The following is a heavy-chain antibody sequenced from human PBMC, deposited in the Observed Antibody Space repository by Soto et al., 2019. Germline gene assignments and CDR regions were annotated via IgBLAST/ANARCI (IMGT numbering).Heavy chain of an antibody. V-gene: IGHV4-30-2*01. CDR3: ARETNTAMSPGWFDP. D-gene: IGHD5-18*01. J-gene: IGHJ5*02. CDR1: SGSISSGGYS. Sequence: SETLSLTCVVSSGSISSGGYSWSWIRQPPGKGLEWIGYIYHSGNSYYNPSLKSRVTISIDKSNNQFSLKLSSVTAADTAVYYCARETNTAMSPGWFDPWGQGTLVTVSS. CDR2: IYHSGNS.